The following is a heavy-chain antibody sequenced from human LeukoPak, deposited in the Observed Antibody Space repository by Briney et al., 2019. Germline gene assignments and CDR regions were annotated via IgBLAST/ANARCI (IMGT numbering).Heavy chain of an antibody. Sequence: GFLRLSCAASGFTFSDYYMSWIRQAPGKGLEWVSYISSSGSTIYYADSVKGRFTISRDNAKNSLYLQMNSLRAEDTAVYYCARLRSSSFYYYYMDVWGKGTTVTVSS. D-gene: IGHD6-6*01. V-gene: IGHV3-11*01. CDR2: ISSSGSTI. CDR1: GFTFSDYY. CDR3: ARLRSSSFYYYYMDV. J-gene: IGHJ6*03.